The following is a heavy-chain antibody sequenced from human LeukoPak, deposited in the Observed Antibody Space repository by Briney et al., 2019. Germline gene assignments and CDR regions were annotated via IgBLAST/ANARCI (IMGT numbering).Heavy chain of an antibody. Sequence: PSETLSLTCTVSGGSISSGGYYWSWLRQHPGKGLEWIGYIYYSGSTYYNPSLKSRVTISVDTSKNQFPLKLSSVTAADTAVYYCARDGPYYGMDVWGQGTTVTVSS. CDR1: GGSISSGGYY. J-gene: IGHJ6*02. CDR2: IYYSGST. CDR3: ARDGPYYGMDV. V-gene: IGHV4-31*03.